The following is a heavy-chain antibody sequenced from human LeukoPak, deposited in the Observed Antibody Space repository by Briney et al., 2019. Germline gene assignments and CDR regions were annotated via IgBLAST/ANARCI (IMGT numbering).Heavy chain of an antibody. D-gene: IGHD6-13*01. CDR1: GFTFSSHV. J-gene: IGHJ4*02. V-gene: IGHV4-59*11. Sequence: GSLRLSCATSGFTFSSHVMSWVRQAPGKGLEWIGYIYYSGTTNYNPSLKSRVTISVDTSKNQFSLKLSSVTAADTAVYYCARGVYIAAAQYGYWGQGTLVTVSS. CDR2: IYYSGTT. CDR3: ARGVYIAAAQYGY.